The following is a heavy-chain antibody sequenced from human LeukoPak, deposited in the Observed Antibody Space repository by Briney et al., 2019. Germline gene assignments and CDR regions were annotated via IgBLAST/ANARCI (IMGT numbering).Heavy chain of an antibody. CDR3: ARTTEGGYTYDYFYYYYMDV. Sequence: SETLSLTCTVSGGSISSITDYWGWVRHSPGKGLEWIGSIYYSGSASYNPSLKSRVTISVDTSKNQFSLRLKSVTAADTAVYYCARTTEGGYTYDYFYYYYMDVWGKGTTVTISS. J-gene: IGHJ6*03. D-gene: IGHD5-18*01. CDR1: GGSISSITDY. CDR2: IYYSGSA. V-gene: IGHV4-39*07.